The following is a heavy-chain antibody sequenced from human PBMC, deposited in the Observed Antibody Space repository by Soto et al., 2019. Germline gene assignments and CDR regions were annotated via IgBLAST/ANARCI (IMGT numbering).Heavy chain of an antibody. CDR1: GFTFSDYY. J-gene: IGHJ5*02. Sequence: PGGSLRLSCAASGFTFSDYYMSWIRQAPGKGLEWVSYISSSGSTIYYADSVKGRFTISRDNAKNSLYLQMNSLRAEDTAVYYCARGSVYYDFWSGYYERGGPNWSDPWGQGTLVTVSS. D-gene: IGHD3-3*01. V-gene: IGHV3-11*01. CDR3: ARGSVYYDFWSGYYERGGPNWSDP. CDR2: ISSSGSTI.